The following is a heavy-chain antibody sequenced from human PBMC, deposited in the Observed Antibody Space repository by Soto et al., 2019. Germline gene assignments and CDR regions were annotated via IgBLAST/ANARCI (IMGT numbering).Heavy chain of an antibody. V-gene: IGHV3-23*01. CDR1: GFTFNTHV. CDR2: ISYSADKT. J-gene: IGHJ3*01. Sequence: GSLRLSCAASGFTFNTHVMNWVRQAPGKGLEWVSTISYSADKTHYADSVKGRFTISRDNSRDTLFLQMNSLRADDAAVYYCARRARTATTNWGAFDVWGQGTLVTV. CDR3: ARRARTATTNWGAFDV. D-gene: IGHD1-7*01.